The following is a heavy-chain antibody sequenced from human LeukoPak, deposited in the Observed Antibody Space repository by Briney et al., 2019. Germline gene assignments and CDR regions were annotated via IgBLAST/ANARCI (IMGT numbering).Heavy chain of an antibody. J-gene: IGHJ3*02. V-gene: IGHV3-48*01. CDR2: ISSSSSTI. Sequence: PGGSLRLSCAASGFTFSSYSMNWVRQAPGKGLEWVSYISSSSSTIYYADSVKGRFTISRDNAKNSLYLHMNSLRAEDTAVYYCARYCSSTSCYTPDAFDIWGQGTMVTVSS. D-gene: IGHD2-2*02. CDR3: ARYCSSTSCYTPDAFDI. CDR1: GFTFSSYS.